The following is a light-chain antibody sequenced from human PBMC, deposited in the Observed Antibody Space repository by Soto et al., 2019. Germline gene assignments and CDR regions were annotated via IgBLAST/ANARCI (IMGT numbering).Light chain of an antibody. J-gene: IGKJ4*01. CDR3: QQSFSTLLT. CDR1: QSIRNY. Sequence: DIQMTKSPSSLSASVGDRVTITCRASQSIRNYVNWYQQKPGEAPKLLIYAAFSLQSEVPSRFSGSGSGTEFTLTISSLQPEDIATYFCQQSFSTLLTFGGGTTVEIK. CDR2: AAF. V-gene: IGKV1-39*01.